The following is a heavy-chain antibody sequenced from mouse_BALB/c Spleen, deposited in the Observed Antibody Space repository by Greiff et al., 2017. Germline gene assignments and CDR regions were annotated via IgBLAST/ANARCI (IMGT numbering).Heavy chain of an antibody. CDR2: ISSGGGST. CDR3: ARHWYGNYEGVDY. J-gene: IGHJ4*01. V-gene: IGHV5-12-1*01. D-gene: IGHD2-10*02. Sequence: EVMLVESGGGLVKPGGSLKLSCAASGFAFSSYDMSWVRQTPEKRLEWVAYISSGGGSTYYPDTVKGRFTISRDNAKNTLYLQMSSLKSEDTAMYYCARHWYGNYEGVDYWGQGTSVTVSS. CDR1: GFAFSSYD.